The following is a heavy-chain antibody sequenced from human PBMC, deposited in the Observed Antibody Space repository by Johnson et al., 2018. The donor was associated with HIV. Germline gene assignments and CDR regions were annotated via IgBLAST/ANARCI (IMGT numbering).Heavy chain of an antibody. CDR2: IGTAGDT. V-gene: IGHV3-66*02. J-gene: IGHJ3*02. CDR1: GFTVSSNY. CDR3: AKEWAGFGERSDAFDI. Sequence: VQLVESGGGVVRPGGSLRLSCAASGFTVSSNYMSWVRQAPGKGLEWVSAIGTAGDTYYPGSVKGRFTISRDNSKTTVFLQMNRLRAEDTALYYCAKEWAGFGERSDAFDIWGPGTLVTVSP. D-gene: IGHD3-10*01.